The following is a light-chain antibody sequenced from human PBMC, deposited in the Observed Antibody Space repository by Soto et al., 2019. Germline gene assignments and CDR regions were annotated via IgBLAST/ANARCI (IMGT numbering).Light chain of an antibody. CDR1: SSDVGGYNY. Sequence: QCVLTQPPSASGSHGQAGSISCTGTSSDVGGYNYVSWYQQHPGKAPKLMVYDVSKRPSGVPDRFSGSKSGNTASLTVSGLQAEDEADYYCSSYAGNNSPYVFGTGTKVTVL. CDR3: SSYAGNNSPYV. V-gene: IGLV2-8*01. J-gene: IGLJ1*01. CDR2: DVS.